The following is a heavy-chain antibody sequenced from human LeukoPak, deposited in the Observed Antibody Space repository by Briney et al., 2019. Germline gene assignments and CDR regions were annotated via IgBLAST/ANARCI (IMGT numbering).Heavy chain of an antibody. V-gene: IGHV3-23*01. D-gene: IGHD2-2*01. Sequence: GGSLRLSCAASGFTFSSYVMNWVRQAPGTGLEWVSGITANGGNTFYADSVKGRFTMSRDNSKDTLYLQMNSLRAEDTAVYYCAKLGVPAALDYFDYWGQGTLVTVSS. CDR2: ITANGGNT. CDR1: GFTFSSYV. CDR3: AKLGVPAALDYFDY. J-gene: IGHJ4*02.